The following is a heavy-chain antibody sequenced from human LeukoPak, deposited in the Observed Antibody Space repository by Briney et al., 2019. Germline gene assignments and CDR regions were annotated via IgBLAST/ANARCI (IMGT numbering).Heavy chain of an antibody. CDR3: ARTSTYYDFWSGYRDFDY. V-gene: IGHV4-30-4*08. Sequence: SQTLSLTCTVSGGSISSGDYYWSWIRQPPGKGLEWIGYIYYSGSTYYNPSLKSRVIISVDTSKNQFSLKLSSVTAADTAVYYCARTSTYYDFWSGYRDFDYWGQGTLVTVSS. D-gene: IGHD3-3*01. CDR2: IYYSGST. J-gene: IGHJ4*02. CDR1: GGSISSGDYY.